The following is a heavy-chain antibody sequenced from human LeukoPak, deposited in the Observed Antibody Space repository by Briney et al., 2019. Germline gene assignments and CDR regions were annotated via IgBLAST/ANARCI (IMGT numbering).Heavy chain of an antibody. J-gene: IGHJ4*02. CDR1: GYSFISYW. D-gene: IGHD6-13*01. CDR3: ARQIAAAGDY. CDR2: IYPGDSDT. Sequence: GESLKISCKGSGYSFISYWIGWVRQMPGKGLEWMGIIYPGDSDTRYSPSFQGLVTISTDKSISTAYLRWSSLKASDTAMYYCARQIAAAGDYWGQGTLVTVSS. V-gene: IGHV5-51*01.